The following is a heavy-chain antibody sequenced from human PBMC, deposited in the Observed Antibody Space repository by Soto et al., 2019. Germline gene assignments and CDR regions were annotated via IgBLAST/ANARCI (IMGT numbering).Heavy chain of an antibody. CDR1: GFTFRNYW. Sequence: EVQLVESGGGLVQPGGSLRLSCVASGFTFRNYWMSWVRQAPGKGLEWVVSIKHDGSETYSVDSVKGRFTISRDNAENSVYLQMHSLRAEDTAVYFCAKGYGYYIDSWGQGTLVTVSS. CDR2: IKHDGSET. J-gene: IGHJ4*02. CDR3: AKGYGYYIDS. D-gene: IGHD4-17*01. V-gene: IGHV3-7*05.